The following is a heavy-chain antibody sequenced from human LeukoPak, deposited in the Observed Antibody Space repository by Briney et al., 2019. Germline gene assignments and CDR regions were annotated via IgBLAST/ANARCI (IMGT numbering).Heavy chain of an antibody. Sequence: GASVKVSCKASGYTFTSYDINWVRQATGQGLEWMGWTNPNSGNTGYAQKFQGRVTMTRNTSISTAYMELSSLRSEDTAVYYCARGPELRFDWFDPWGQGTLVTVSS. V-gene: IGHV1-8*01. CDR2: TNPNSGNT. CDR1: GYTFTSYD. CDR3: ARGPELRFDWFDP. D-gene: IGHD1-7*01. J-gene: IGHJ5*02.